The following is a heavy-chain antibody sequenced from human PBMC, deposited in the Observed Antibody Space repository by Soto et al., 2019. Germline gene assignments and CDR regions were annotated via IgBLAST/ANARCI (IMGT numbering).Heavy chain of an antibody. Sequence: SDTLSLTCTVSGGSISISSYYWGWIRQPPGKGLEWIGSIYYSGSTYYNPSLKSRVTISVDTSKNQFSLKLSSVTAADTAVYYCARGDYYYYGMDVWGQGTTVTVSS. CDR3: ARGDYYYYGMDV. J-gene: IGHJ6*02. CDR1: GGSISISSYY. V-gene: IGHV4-39*01. CDR2: IYYSGST.